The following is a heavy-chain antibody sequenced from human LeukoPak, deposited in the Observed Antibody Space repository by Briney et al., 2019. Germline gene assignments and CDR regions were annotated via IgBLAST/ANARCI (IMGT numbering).Heavy chain of an antibody. J-gene: IGHJ4*02. CDR2: IYYSGST. V-gene: IGHV4-39*01. Sequence: PSETLSLTCTVSGGSISSSSYYWGWIRQPPGKGLKWIGSIYYSGSTYYNPSFKSRVTISVDTSKNQFSLKLSSVTAADTAVYYCARDYSSSWYDGYYFDYWGQGTLVTVSS. D-gene: IGHD6-13*01. CDR1: GGSISSSSYY. CDR3: ARDYSSSWYDGYYFDY.